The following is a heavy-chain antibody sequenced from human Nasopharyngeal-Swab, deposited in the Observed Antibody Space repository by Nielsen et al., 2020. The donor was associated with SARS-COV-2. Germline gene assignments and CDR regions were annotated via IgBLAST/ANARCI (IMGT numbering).Heavy chain of an antibody. V-gene: IGHV4-39*07. CDR2: IYYSGST. D-gene: IGHD3-3*01. J-gene: IGHJ4*02. Sequence: WIRQPPGKGLEWIGSIYYSGSTYYNPSLKSRVTISVDTSKNQFSLKLSSVTAADTAVYYCANLGGSIFVGGFNYFDYWGQGTLVTVSS. CDR3: ANLGGSIFVGGFNYFDY.